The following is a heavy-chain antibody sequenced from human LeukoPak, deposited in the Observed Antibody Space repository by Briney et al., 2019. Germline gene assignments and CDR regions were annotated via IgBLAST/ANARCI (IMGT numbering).Heavy chain of an antibody. D-gene: IGHD3-22*01. CDR1: GGSFSGYY. Sequence: SETLSLTCAAYGGSFSGYYWSWIRQPPGKGLEWVGEINHSGSTNYNPSLKSRVTISVDTSKNQFSLKLSSVTAADTAVYYCARRRYYYDSSGYYYWGQGTLVTVSS. CDR3: ARRRYYYDSSGYYY. V-gene: IGHV4-34*01. J-gene: IGHJ4*02. CDR2: INHSGST.